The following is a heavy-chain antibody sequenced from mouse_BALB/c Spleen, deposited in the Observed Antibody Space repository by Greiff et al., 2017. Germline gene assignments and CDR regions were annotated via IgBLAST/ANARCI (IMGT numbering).Heavy chain of an antibody. D-gene: IGHD2-14*01. Sequence: DVQLQESGPGLVKPSQSLSLTCTVTGYSITSDYAWNWIRQFPGNKLEWMGYISYSGSTSYNPSLKSRISITRDTSKNQFFLQLNSVTTEDTATYYCARSRGYRFYAMDYWGQGTSVTVSS. J-gene: IGHJ4*01. CDR3: ARSRGYRFYAMDY. V-gene: IGHV3-2*02. CDR2: ISYSGST. CDR1: GYSITSDYA.